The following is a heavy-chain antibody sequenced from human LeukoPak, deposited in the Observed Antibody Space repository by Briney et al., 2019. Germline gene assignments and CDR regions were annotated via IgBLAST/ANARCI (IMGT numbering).Heavy chain of an antibody. D-gene: IGHD1-26*01. CDR3: ARGGSYGYIDY. Sequence: GGSLRLSCAASGFTFSSYAMSWVRQAPGKGLEWVSGFSATGGNTHYADSVKGRFTISRDNSKNTLYLQMNSLRAEDTAVYYCARGGSYGYIDYWGQGTLVTVSS. CDR2: FSATGGNT. CDR1: GFTFSSYA. V-gene: IGHV3-23*01. J-gene: IGHJ4*02.